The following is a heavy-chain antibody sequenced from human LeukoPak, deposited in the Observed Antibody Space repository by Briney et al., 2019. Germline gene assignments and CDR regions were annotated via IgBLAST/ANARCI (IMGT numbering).Heavy chain of an antibody. V-gene: IGHV3-21*01. CDR3: ARDLDYHDSSGYYWGVLDY. D-gene: IGHD3-22*01. CDR1: GFTFSSYS. CDR2: ISSSSSYI. J-gene: IGHJ4*02. Sequence: GSLRLSCAASGFTFSSYSMNCVRQAPGKGLEWVSSISSSSSYIYYADSVKGRFTISRDNAKNSLSLQMNSLRAEDTAVYYCARDLDYHDSSGYYWGVLDYWGQGTLVTVSS.